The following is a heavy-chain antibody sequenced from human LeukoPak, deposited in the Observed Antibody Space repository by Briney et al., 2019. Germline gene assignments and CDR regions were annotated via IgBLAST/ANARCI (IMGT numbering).Heavy chain of an antibody. CDR1: GYTFTGYY. V-gene: IGHV1-18*04. CDR3: ARVVVVVVAATPYYYGMDV. J-gene: IGHJ6*02. CDR2: ISAYNGNT. Sequence: ASVKVSCKASGYTFTGYYMHWVRQAPGQGLEWMRWISAYNGNTNYAQKLQGRVTMTTDTSTSTAYMELRSLRSDDTAVYYCARVVVVVVAATPYYYGMDVWGQGTTVTVSS. D-gene: IGHD2-15*01.